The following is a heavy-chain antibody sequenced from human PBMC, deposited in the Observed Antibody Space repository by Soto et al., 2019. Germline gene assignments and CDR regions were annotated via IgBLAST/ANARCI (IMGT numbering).Heavy chain of an antibody. J-gene: IGHJ6*02. CDR2: IRSSGDRT. CDR3: AKQQGPGTPYYYAMDV. D-gene: IGHD1-1*01. CDR1: GSTFSSYA. Sequence: GGSLRLSCAASGSTFSSYAMSWVRQAPGKGLEWVSVIRSSGDRTYYADSVKGRFTISRDNSKNTLYMQMNSLRAEDTAVYYCAKQQGPGTPYYYAMDVWGQGTTVTVSS. V-gene: IGHV3-23*01.